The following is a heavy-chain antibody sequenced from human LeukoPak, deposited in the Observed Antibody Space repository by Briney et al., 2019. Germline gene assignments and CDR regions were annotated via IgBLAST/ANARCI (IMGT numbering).Heavy chain of an antibody. D-gene: IGHD3-22*01. CDR3: AKDIYYDSSGYYYSGIFDP. Sequence: GRSLRLFCAASGFTFDDYAMHWVRQAPGKGLEWVSGSWNSGSIGYADSVKGRFTISRDNAKNSLYLQMNSLRAEDTALYYCAKDIYYDSSGYYYSGIFDPWGQGTLVTVSS. CDR1: GFTFDDYA. V-gene: IGHV3-9*01. CDR2: SWNSGSI. J-gene: IGHJ5*02.